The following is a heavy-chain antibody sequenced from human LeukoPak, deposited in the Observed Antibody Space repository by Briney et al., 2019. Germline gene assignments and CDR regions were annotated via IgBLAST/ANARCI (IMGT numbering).Heavy chain of an antibody. J-gene: IGHJ6*02. Sequence: VSVKVSCKASGYTFTSYYMHWVRQAPGQGLEWMGIINPCGGSTGYAQKIQGRVTMTRDTTTRTVYMELSSLGSEDTAVYYCARDLSSPSCCNYYYYGMDVWGQGTTVTVSS. CDR1: GYTFTSYY. V-gene: IGHV1-46*03. CDR3: ARDLSSPSCCNYYYYGMDV. D-gene: IGHD2-2*01. CDR2: INPCGGST.